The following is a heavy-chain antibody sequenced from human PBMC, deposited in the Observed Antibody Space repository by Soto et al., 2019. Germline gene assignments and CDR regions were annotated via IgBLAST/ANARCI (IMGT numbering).Heavy chain of an antibody. D-gene: IGHD6-6*01. CDR1: GFTFSSYS. Sequence: GGSLRLSCAASGFTFSSYSMNWVRQAPGKGLEWVSSISSSSSYIYYADSVKGRFTISRDNAKNSLYLQMNSLRAEDTAVYYCASPSPFEYTKYYYYYMDVWGKGTTVTVSS. CDR3: ASPSPFEYTKYYYYYMDV. J-gene: IGHJ6*03. V-gene: IGHV3-21*01. CDR2: ISSSSSYI.